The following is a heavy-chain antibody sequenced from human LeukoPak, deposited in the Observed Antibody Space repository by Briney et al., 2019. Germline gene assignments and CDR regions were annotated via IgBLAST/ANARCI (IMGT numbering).Heavy chain of an antibody. CDR3: ARAISTVAGGGTFDY. Sequence: PSETLSLTCTVSGYSISSGYYWGWIRQPPEKGLEWIGSIYHSGSTYYNPSLKSRVTISVDTSKNQFSLKLSSVTAADTAVYYCARAISTVAGGGTFDYWGQGTLVTVSS. D-gene: IGHD6-19*01. J-gene: IGHJ4*02. V-gene: IGHV4-38-2*02. CDR1: GYSISSGYY. CDR2: IYHSGST.